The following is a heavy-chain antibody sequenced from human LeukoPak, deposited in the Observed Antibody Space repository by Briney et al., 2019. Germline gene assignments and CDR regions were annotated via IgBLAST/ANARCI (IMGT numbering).Heavy chain of an antibody. CDR3: ASSGSEYDFWSGYSGREDMDV. D-gene: IGHD3-3*01. J-gene: IGHJ6*03. V-gene: IGHV1-2*02. Sequence: ASVKVSCKASNYTFSSLGSGNSFISFAISWVRQAPGQGLEWMGWINPNSGGTNYAQKFQGRVTMTRDTSISTAYMELSRLRSDDTAVYYCASSGSEYDFWSGYSGREDMDVWGKGTTVTVSS. CDR1: NYTFSSLGSGNSFISFA. CDR2: INPNSGGT.